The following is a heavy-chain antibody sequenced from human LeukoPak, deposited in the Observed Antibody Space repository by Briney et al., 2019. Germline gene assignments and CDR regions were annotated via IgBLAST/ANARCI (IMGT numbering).Heavy chain of an antibody. CDR2: INSDGSST. J-gene: IGHJ4*02. CDR1: GFTFSSYW. CDR3: AREDLIAAPGNFDY. D-gene: IGHD6-13*01. Sequence: GGSLRLSCAASGFTFSSYWMHWVRQVPGKGLVWVSRINSDGSSTSYADSVKGRFTISRDNAKNTLYLQMNSLRAEDTAVYYCAREDLIAAPGNFDYWGQGTLVTVSS. V-gene: IGHV3-74*01.